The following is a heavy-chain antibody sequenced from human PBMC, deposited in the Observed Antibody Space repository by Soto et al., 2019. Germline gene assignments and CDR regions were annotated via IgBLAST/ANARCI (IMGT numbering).Heavy chain of an antibody. CDR2: IYYRGST. V-gene: IGHV4-39*01. CDR3: ARPSITGAMGKGGYFDY. Sequence: SETLSLTCTVSGGSISSSSYYWGWIRQPPGKGLEWIGSIYYRGSTYYNPSLKSRVTISVDTSKNQFSLKLSSVTAADTAVYYCARPSITGAMGKGGYFDYWGQGTLVTVSS. D-gene: IGHD1-7*01. J-gene: IGHJ4*02. CDR1: GGSISSSSYY.